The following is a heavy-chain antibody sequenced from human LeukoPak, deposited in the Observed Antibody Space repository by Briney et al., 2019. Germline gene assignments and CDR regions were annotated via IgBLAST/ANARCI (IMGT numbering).Heavy chain of an antibody. Sequence: GGFLRLSCAASGFTFNSYWFHWVRQAPGKGLVWVSRINSDGSDTIYADSVKGRFTISRDNAKSTVYLQMNSLKAEDTAVYYCARGGYHHGFDIWGQGTMVTVSS. CDR2: INSDGSDT. CDR1: GFTFNSYW. D-gene: IGHD2-15*01. CDR3: ARGGYHHGFDI. V-gene: IGHV3-74*01. J-gene: IGHJ3*02.